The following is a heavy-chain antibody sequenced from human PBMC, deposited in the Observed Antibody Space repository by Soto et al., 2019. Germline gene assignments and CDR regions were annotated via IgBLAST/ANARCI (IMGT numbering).Heavy chain of an antibody. CDR3: AKVGYDTFGYYLRSFDC. V-gene: IGHV3-23*01. J-gene: IGHJ4*02. CDR2: ISGSGNTI. Sequence: GGSLRVSCATSGFTFSTNAMGWVRQAPGMGLEFVSLISGSGNTIYYADSVKGRFTISRDNSMNTVSLQMNSLRAEDTAVYYCAKVGYDTFGYYLRSFDCWGQGTLVTVSS. CDR1: GFTFSTNA. D-gene: IGHD2-2*03.